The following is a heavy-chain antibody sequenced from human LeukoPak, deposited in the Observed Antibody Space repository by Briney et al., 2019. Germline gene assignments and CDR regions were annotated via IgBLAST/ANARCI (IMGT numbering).Heavy chain of an antibody. CDR3: ARARQDWQQLVLDIYYGMDV. D-gene: IGHD6-13*01. CDR1: GFTFSSYA. V-gene: IGHV3-30-3*01. J-gene: IGHJ6*02. Sequence: QPGRSLRLSCAASGFTFSSYAMHWVRQAPGKGLAWVAVISYDGSNKYYADSVKGRFTISRDNSKNTLYLQMNSLRAEDTAVYYCARARQDWQQLVLDIYYGMDVWGQGTTVTVSS. CDR2: ISYDGSNK.